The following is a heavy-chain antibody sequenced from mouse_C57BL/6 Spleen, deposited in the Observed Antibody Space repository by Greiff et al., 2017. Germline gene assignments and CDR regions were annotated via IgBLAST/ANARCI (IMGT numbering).Heavy chain of an antibody. D-gene: IGHD3-3*01. CDR1: GYTFTSYW. CDR2: IDPSDSYT. J-gene: IGHJ3*01. Sequence: VQLQQSGAELVMPGASVKLSCKASGYTFTSYWMHWVKQRPGQGLEWIGEIDPSDSYTNYNQKFKGKSTLTVDKSSSTAYMQLSSLTSEDSAVYYCARGDLAYWGQGTLVTVSA. CDR3: ARGDLAY. V-gene: IGHV1-69*01.